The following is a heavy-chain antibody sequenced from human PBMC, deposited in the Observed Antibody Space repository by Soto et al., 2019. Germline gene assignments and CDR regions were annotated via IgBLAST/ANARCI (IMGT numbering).Heavy chain of an antibody. CDR2: ISSSSSTI. CDR3: ARVIRCTNGVCSRNYYGMDV. D-gene: IGHD2-8*01. CDR1: GFTFSSYS. Sequence: LRLSCAASGFTFSSYSMNWVRQAPGKGLEWVSYISSSSSTIYYADSVKGRFTISRDNAKNSLYLQMNSLRDEDTAVYYCARVIRCTNGVCSRNYYGMDVWGQGTTVTVSS. J-gene: IGHJ6*02. V-gene: IGHV3-48*02.